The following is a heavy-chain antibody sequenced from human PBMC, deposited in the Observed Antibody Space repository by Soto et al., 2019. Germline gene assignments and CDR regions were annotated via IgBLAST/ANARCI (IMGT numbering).Heavy chain of an antibody. CDR2: INTSGGST. Sequence: GASVKVSCKASGYTFTSYYMHWVRQALGQGLEWMGIINTSGGSTSYAQKFQDRVTMTRDTSTSTVYMELSSLRSEDTAVYYCARVQATVTTAFDYWGQGTLVTVSS. CDR1: GYTFTSYY. J-gene: IGHJ4*02. D-gene: IGHD4-17*01. V-gene: IGHV1-46*03. CDR3: ARVQATVTTAFDY.